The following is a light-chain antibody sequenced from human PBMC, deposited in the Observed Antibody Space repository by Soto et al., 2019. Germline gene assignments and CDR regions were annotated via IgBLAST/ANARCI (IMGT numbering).Light chain of an antibody. Sequence: SALTHPASVSGSPGQSITISCTGTSSDVGGYNYVSWYQQHPGKAPKLMIYEVSNRPSGVSNRFSGSKSGNTASLTISGLQAEDEADYYCSSYTSSSTPVVFGGGTKVTVL. CDR2: EVS. CDR3: SSYTSSSTPVV. J-gene: IGLJ2*01. V-gene: IGLV2-14*01. CDR1: SSDVGGYNY.